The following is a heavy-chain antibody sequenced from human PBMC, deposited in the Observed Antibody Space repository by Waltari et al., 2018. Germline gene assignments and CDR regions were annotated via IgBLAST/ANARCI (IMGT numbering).Heavy chain of an antibody. CDR3: AREIGVGTTSAFDI. D-gene: IGHD1-26*01. CDR2: IYNDGST. Sequence: EVQLVESGGGLIQPGGFLRLSCAASGLSVSSDYMTLVRQAPGKGLEWVSIIYNDGSTYYADSVKGRFTISRDNSKNTLYLQMNSLRAEDTAVYYCAREIGVGTTSAFDIWGQGTMVTVSS. CDR1: GLSVSSDY. V-gene: IGHV3-53*01. J-gene: IGHJ3*02.